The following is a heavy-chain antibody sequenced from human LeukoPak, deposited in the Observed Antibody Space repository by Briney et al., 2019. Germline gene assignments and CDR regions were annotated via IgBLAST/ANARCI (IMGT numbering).Heavy chain of an antibody. V-gene: IGHV4-39*07. D-gene: IGHD3-9*01. CDR1: GGSISTSSYY. J-gene: IGHJ6*02. Sequence: SETLSLTCSVSGGSISTSSYYWGWIRQPPGRGLEWIGNIYYTGSTYCNPSLKSRVTISVDTSKNQFSLKLSSVTAADTAVYYCAREAQYYDLLTGGRPLYGMDVWGQGTTVPVSS. CDR2: IYYTGST. CDR3: AREAQYYDLLTGGRPLYGMDV.